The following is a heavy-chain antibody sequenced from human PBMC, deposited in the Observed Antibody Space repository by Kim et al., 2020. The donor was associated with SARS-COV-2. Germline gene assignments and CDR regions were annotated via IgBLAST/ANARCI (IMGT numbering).Heavy chain of an antibody. CDR2: SDGSNK. V-gene: IGHV3-33*06. J-gene: IGHJ4*02. Sequence: SDGSNKYYADSVMGRFTISSDNSKNMLFLQMNSLRAEDTAVYYCANFESWGQGTLVTVSS. CDR3: ANFES.